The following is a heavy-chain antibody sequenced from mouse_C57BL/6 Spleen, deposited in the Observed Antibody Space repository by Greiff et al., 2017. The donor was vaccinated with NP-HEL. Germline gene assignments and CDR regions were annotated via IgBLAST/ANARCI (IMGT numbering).Heavy chain of an antibody. CDR3: ARDNYYGSSSYWYFDV. CDR2: ISDGGSYT. D-gene: IGHD1-1*01. V-gene: IGHV5-4*01. J-gene: IGHJ1*03. CDR1: GFTFSSYA. Sequence: EVMLVESGGGLVKPGGSLKLSCAASGFTFSSYAMSWVRQTPEKRLEWVVTISDGGSYTYYPDNVKGRFTISRDNAKNNLYLQMSHLKSEDTAMYYCARDNYYGSSSYWYFDVWGTGTTVTVSS.